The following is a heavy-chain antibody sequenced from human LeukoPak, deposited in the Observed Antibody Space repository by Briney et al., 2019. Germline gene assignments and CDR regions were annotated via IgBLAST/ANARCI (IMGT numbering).Heavy chain of an antibody. CDR3: ARGVRYCTNGVCHRRGWFDP. CDR1: GGSISSYY. Sequence: SETLSLTCTVSGGSISSYYWSWIRQPPGKGLEWIGYIYYSGSTNYNPSLKSRVTISVDTSKNQFSLKLSSVTAADTAVYYCARGVRYCTNGVCHRRGWFDPWGQGTLVTVSS. V-gene: IGHV4-59*01. J-gene: IGHJ5*02. D-gene: IGHD2-8*01. CDR2: IYYSGST.